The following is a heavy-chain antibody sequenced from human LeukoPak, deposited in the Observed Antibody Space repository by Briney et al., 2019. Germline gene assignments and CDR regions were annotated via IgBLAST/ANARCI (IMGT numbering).Heavy chain of an antibody. CDR2: ISYDRSTK. Sequence: HPGTSLRPSCAASGLTFSSQGMHSVRQPPGKGLEWVAVISYDRSTKYYAHSLKGRFTISRDNSKNTLYLQMNSLRAEDTAVYYCAIDISIVVVPGAVEIDHWGQGTLVTVSS. J-gene: IGHJ4*02. D-gene: IGHD2-2*01. V-gene: IGHV3-30*03. CDR3: AIDISIVVVPGAVEIDH. CDR1: GLTFSSQG.